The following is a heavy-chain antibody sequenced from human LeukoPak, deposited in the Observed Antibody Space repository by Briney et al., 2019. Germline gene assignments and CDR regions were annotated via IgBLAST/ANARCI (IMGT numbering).Heavy chain of an antibody. CDR3: ARDEGTIWNSQNDPFDI. CDR1: GFTFGSRW. V-gene: IGHV3-74*01. Sequence: GGSLRLSCAVSGFTFGSRWMHWVRQAPGKGLVWVALIKDDGSTTNYADSVKGRFTMSRDNSENTLFLQMNGLRGEDTAVYYCARDEGTIWNSQNDPFDIWGQGTMVTVSS. D-gene: IGHD1-7*01. J-gene: IGHJ3*02. CDR2: IKDDGSTT.